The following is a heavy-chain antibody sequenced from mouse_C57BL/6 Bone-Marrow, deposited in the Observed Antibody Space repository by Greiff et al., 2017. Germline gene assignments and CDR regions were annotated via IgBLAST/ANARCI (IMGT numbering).Heavy chain of an antibody. CDR1: GYAFTNYL. D-gene: IGHD3-2*02. Sequence: QVQLKQSGAELVRPGTSVKVSCKASGYAFTNYLIEWVKQRPGQGLEWIGVINPGSGGTNYNEKFKGKATLTADKSSSTAYMQLSSLTSEDSAVYFCAREGELRPHYYAMDYWGQGTSVTVSS. J-gene: IGHJ4*01. CDR2: INPGSGGT. V-gene: IGHV1-54*01. CDR3: AREGELRPHYYAMDY.